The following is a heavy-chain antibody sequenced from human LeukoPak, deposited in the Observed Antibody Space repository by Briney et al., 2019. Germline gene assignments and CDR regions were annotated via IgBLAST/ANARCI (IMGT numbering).Heavy chain of an antibody. J-gene: IGHJ4*02. V-gene: IGHV4-38-2*02. Sequence: PSETLSLTCTVSGYSISSGYYWGWIRQPPGKGLEWIGSIYHSGSTYYNPSLKSRVTISVDTSKNQFSLKLSSVTAADTAVYYCASYSSSWYRYFDYWGQGTLVTVSS. CDR2: IYHSGST. D-gene: IGHD6-13*01. CDR1: GYSISSGYY. CDR3: ASYSSSWYRYFDY.